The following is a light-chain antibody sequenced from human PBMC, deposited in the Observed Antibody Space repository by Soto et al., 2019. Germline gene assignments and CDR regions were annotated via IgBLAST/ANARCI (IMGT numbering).Light chain of an antibody. V-gene: IGLV4-69*01. CDR2: LNSDGSY. CDR1: SGHSSYA. Sequence: QPVLTQSPSASASLGASVKLTCTLSSGHSSYAIAWHQQQPEKGPRYLMKLNSDGSYSKGDGIPDRFSGSSSGAERYLTISSLQSEDEADYYCQTWGTGIRGVFGGGTKLTVL. J-gene: IGLJ2*01. CDR3: QTWGTGIRGV.